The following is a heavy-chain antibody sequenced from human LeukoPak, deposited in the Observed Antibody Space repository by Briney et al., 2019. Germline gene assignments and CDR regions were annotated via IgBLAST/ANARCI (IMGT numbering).Heavy chain of an antibody. V-gene: IGHV1-18*01. CDR2: ISAYNGNT. J-gene: IGHJ4*02. D-gene: IGHD3-22*01. CDR1: GYTFTSYG. CDR3: AGDTGRGYYYDSSPNY. Sequence: ASVKVSCKASGYTFTSYGISWVRQAPGQGLEWMGWISAYNGNTNYAQKLQGRVTMTTDTSTSTAYMELRSLRSDDTAVYYCAGDTGRGYYYDSSPNYWGQGTLVTVSS.